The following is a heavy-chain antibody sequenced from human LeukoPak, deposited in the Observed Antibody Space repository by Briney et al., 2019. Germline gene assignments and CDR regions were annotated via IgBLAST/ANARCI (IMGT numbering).Heavy chain of an antibody. Sequence: GGSLRLSCAASGFTFSSYGMHWVRQAPGKGLEWVAVIWYGGSNKYYADSVKGRFTISRDNSKNTLNLQMNSLRAEDTAVYYCARMTGSAFDIWGQGTMVTVSS. CDR1: GFTFSSYG. V-gene: IGHV3-33*08. CDR3: ARMTGSAFDI. CDR2: IWYGGSNK. J-gene: IGHJ3*02.